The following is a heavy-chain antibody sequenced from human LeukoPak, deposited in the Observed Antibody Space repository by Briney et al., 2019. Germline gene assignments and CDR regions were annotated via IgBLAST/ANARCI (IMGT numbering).Heavy chain of an antibody. CDR1: GGSISSYY. D-gene: IGHD4-11*01. J-gene: IGHJ4*02. V-gene: IGHV4-34*01. CDR2: INHSGST. Sequence: SETLSLTCTFSGGSISSYYWSWIRKPPGKGLEWIGEINHSGSTNYNPSLKSRVTISVDTSKNQFSLKLSSVTAADTAVYYCARGIRTTVTTTFDYWGQGTLVTVSS. CDR3: ARGIRTTVTTTFDY.